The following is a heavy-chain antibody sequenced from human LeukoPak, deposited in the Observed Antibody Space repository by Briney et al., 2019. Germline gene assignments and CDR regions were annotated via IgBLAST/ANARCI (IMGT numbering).Heavy chain of an antibody. CDR2: INPSVGST. D-gene: IGHD2-15*01. CDR3: ARAVEYCSGDGCYHLLY. CDR1: GYTFTTCY. J-gene: IGHJ1*01. V-gene: IGHV1-46*01. Sequence: GASVRVSCKASGYTFTTCYMHWVRQAPGQGLEWMGIINPSVGSTRYAQKFQGRVSMTRDTSTNTIYMELSSLGSEDTAMYYCARAVEYCSGDGCYHLLYWGQGTLVTVSS.